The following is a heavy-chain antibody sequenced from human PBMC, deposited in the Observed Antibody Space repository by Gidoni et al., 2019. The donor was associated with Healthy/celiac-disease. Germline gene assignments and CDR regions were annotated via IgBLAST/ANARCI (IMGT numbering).Heavy chain of an antibody. V-gene: IGHV5-10-1*01. J-gene: IGHJ6*02. Sequence: ESLRISCKGSGYSFTSYWISWVRQMPGKGLEWMGRIDPSDSYTNYSPSFQGHVTISADKSISTAYLQWSSLKASDTAMYYCARDSMITFGGVIVRDGYYYYGMDVWGQGTTVTVSS. CDR1: GYSFTSYW. CDR2: IDPSDSYT. D-gene: IGHD3-16*02. CDR3: ARDSMITFGGVIVRDGYYYYGMDV.